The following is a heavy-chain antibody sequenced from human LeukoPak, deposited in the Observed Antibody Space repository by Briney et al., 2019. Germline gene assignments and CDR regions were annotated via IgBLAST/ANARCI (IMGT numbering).Heavy chain of an antibody. J-gene: IGHJ4*02. V-gene: IGHV4-38-2*01. CDR3: ARRRKGVDFWSGYYSPHSFDY. D-gene: IGHD3-3*01. CDR1: GYSISSGYY. CDR2: IYHSGST. Sequence: SETLSLTCAVSGYSISSGYYWGWIRQPPGNGLDWIGSIYHSGSTYYNPSLKSRVTISVDTSKNQFSLKLSSVTAADTAVYYCARRRKGVDFWSGYYSPHSFDYWGQGTPVTVSS.